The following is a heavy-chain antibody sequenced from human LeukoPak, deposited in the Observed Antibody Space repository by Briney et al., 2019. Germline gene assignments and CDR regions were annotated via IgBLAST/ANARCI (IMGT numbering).Heavy chain of an antibody. CDR3: AREYGSGTYYNLDY. J-gene: IGHJ4*02. D-gene: IGHD3-10*01. CDR2: INPNSGGT. V-gene: IGHV1-2*02. CDR1: GYTFISYY. Sequence: GASVKVSCKASGYTFISYYMHWVRQAPGQGLEWMGRINPNSGGTNYAQKFQGRVTMTRDTSISTAYMELSRLRSDDTAVYYCAREYGSGTYYNLDYWGQGTLVTVSS.